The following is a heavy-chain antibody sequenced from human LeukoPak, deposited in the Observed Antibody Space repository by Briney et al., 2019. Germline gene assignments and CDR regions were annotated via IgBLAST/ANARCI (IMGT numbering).Heavy chain of an antibody. CDR1: GFTFSSYW. J-gene: IGHJ4*02. D-gene: IGHD3-3*01. Sequence: GGSLRLSCAASGFTFSSYWMSWVRQAPGKGLGWVANIKQEGSEKYYVDSVKGRFTISRDNAKNSLYLQINSLRAEDTAVYYCARDSTRTSFGVVIIQRYFDIWGQRTLVTVST. CDR3: ARDSTRTSFGVVIIQRYFDI. CDR2: IKQEGSEK. V-gene: IGHV3-7*01.